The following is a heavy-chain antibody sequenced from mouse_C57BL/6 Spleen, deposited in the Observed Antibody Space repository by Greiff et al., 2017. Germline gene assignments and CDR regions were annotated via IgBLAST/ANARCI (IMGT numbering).Heavy chain of an antibody. D-gene: IGHD1-1*01. CDR2: IYPGDGDT. Sequence: LVESGPELVKPGASVKISCKASGYAFSSSWMNWVKQRPGKGLEWIGRIYPGDGDTNYNGKFKGKATLTADKSSSTAYMQLSSLTSEDSAVYFCARGNYYGSRGEYFDYWGQGTTLTVSS. CDR1: GYAFSSSW. V-gene: IGHV1-82*01. J-gene: IGHJ2*01. CDR3: ARGNYYGSRGEYFDY.